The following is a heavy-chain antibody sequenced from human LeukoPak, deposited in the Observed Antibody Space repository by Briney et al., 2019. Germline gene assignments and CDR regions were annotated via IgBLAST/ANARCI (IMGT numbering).Heavy chain of an antibody. CDR3: ARHSDCRTSKCSGGNFYYMDV. Sequence: GESLKISCQASGYTFNNFWVGWVRQMPGKGLEWMGIFYPGDSDTRYSPSFQGQVTISADKSTTTAYLQWGSLKASDTAIYYCARHSDCRTSKCSGGNFYYMDVWGKGTTVTVSS. CDR2: FYPGDSDT. V-gene: IGHV5-51*01. CDR1: GYTFNNFW. J-gene: IGHJ6*03. D-gene: IGHD3-16*01.